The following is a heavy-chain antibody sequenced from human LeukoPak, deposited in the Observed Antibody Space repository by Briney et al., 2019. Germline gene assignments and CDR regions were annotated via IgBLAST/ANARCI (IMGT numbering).Heavy chain of an antibody. CDR2: IYYSGST. D-gene: IGHD3-16*02. V-gene: IGHV4-59*08. CDR1: GVSISSYY. CDR3: ARHQTSYDYVWGSYPGYFQH. Sequence: SETLSLTCTVSGVSISSYYWSWIRQPPGKGLEWIGYIYYSGSTNYNPSLKSRVTISVDTSKNQFSLKLSSVTAADTAVYYCARHQTSYDYVWGSYPGYFQHWGQGTLVTVSS. J-gene: IGHJ1*01.